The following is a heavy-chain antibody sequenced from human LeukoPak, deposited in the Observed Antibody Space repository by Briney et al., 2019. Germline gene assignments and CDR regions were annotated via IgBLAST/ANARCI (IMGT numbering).Heavy chain of an antibody. CDR3: ASDHCSSTICYQSYSAFDL. CDR2: IYYSGST. J-gene: IGHJ3*01. CDR1: GGSISSYY. Sequence: SETLSLTCTVSGGSISSYYWSWIRQPPGKGLEWIGYIYYSGSTNYNPSLKSRVTISADTSKNQFSLKLTSVTAADTAVYYCASDHCSSTICYQSYSAFDLWGQGTAVTVSS. D-gene: IGHD2-2*01. V-gene: IGHV4-59*08.